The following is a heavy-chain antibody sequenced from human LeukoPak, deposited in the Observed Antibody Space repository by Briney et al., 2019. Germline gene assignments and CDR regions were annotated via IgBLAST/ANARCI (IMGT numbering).Heavy chain of an antibody. Sequence: GGSLRLSCAPSGFTFSSYAMHWVRQAPGKGLEWVAVISYDGSNKYYADSVKGRFTISRDNSKNTLYLQMNSLRAEDTAVYYCAKTEEAYYYDSSGYGVGYYFDYWGQGTLVTVSS. CDR1: GFTFSSYA. CDR2: ISYDGSNK. J-gene: IGHJ4*02. V-gene: IGHV3-30*04. CDR3: AKTEEAYYYDSSGYGVGYYFDY. D-gene: IGHD3-22*01.